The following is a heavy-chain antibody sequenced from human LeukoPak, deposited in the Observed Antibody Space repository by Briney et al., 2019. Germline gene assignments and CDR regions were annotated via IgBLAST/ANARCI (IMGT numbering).Heavy chain of an antibody. J-gene: IGHJ4*02. D-gene: IGHD6-19*01. CDR3: ARVVEYSSGWPLDY. V-gene: IGHV3-74*01. CDR2: INNDGSST. CDR1: GFTFSSYW. Sequence: GGSLRLSCAASGFTFSSYWMHWVRQVPGKGLVWVSHINNDGSSTSYADSVKGRFTISRDNAKNSLYLQMNSLRAEDTAVYYCARVVEYSSGWPLDYWGQGTLVTVSS.